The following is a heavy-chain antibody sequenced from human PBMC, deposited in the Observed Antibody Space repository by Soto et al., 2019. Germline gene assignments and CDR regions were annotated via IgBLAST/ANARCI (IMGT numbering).Heavy chain of an antibody. CDR1: GGTLSTYA. V-gene: IGHV1-69*01. J-gene: IGHJ4*02. D-gene: IGHD2-8*01. CDR2: IIPVFGTA. Sequence: SVKGSWTGAGGTLSTYASSRGRQNSGKGLEWMGGIIPVFGTANYAQKFQGRVTITADESTRTAYMDLSSLRSEDTAVYYCARDSTPYCTNNVCYTILDYWGQGTLVTVSS. CDR3: ARDSTPYCTNNVCYTILDY.